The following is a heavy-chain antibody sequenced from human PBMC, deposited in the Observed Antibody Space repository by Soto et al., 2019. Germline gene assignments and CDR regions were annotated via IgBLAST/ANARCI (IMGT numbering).Heavy chain of an antibody. CDR3: ARGGYYYGSGTYDNGMDV. V-gene: IGHV3-13*05. Sequence: EVQLVESGGGLVQPGGSLRLSCAASGFTFSSYDMHRVRQATGKGLEWVSGIGTAGDPYYPASVKGRFTISRENAKKSLYLQMIGLRAGDTAVYYCARGGYYYGSGTYDNGMDVWGQGTTVTVSS. CDR1: GFTFSSYD. J-gene: IGHJ6*02. CDR2: IGTAGDP. D-gene: IGHD3-10*01.